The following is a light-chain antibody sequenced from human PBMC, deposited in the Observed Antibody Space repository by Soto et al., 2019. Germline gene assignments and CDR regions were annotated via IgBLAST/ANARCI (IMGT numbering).Light chain of an antibody. CDR3: QQYSDSPLS. CDR1: QSLLCTANNEHC. J-gene: IGKJ4*01. CDR2: RAS. Sequence: IVMTQSPDSLAVSLGDRASINCKSSQSLLCTANNEHCLAWFQQKPGQPPKLLIYRASIRESGVPDRFSGSGSGTDFTLTISSLQAEDVAVYYCQQYSDSPLSFGGGTKVEI. V-gene: IGKV4-1*01.